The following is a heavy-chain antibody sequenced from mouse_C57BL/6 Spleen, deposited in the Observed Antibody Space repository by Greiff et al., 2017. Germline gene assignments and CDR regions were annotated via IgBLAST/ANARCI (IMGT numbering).Heavy chain of an antibody. V-gene: IGHV5-6*01. CDR3: ARQAELYAMDY. CDR1: GFTFSSYG. D-gene: IGHD6-1*01. J-gene: IGHJ4*01. CDR2: ISSGGSYT. Sequence: EVHLVESGGDLVKPGGSLKLSCAASGFTFSSYGMSWVRQTPDKRLEWVATISSGGSYTYYPDSVKGRFTISRDNAKNTLYLQMSSLKSEDTAMYYGARQAELYAMDYWGQGTSVTVSS.